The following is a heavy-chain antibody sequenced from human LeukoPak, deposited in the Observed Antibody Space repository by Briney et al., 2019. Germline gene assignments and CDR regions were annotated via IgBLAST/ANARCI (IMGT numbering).Heavy chain of an antibody. CDR3: ARLGRWTQLWSYGI. Sequence: GGSLTLSCAASGFTLSSYSMNWLRQAPGKELECLANINQDGSEKYYVDSVRGRFTISRDNAKNSLYLQMNSLRAEDTAVYYCARLGRWTQLWSYGIWGRGTLVTVSS. CDR1: GFTLSSYS. D-gene: IGHD5-18*01. V-gene: IGHV3-7*01. CDR2: INQDGSEK. J-gene: IGHJ4*02.